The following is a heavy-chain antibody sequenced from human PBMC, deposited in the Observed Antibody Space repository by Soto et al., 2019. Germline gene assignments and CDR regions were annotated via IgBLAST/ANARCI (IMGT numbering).Heavy chain of an antibody. V-gene: IGHV3-23*01. CDR1: GFTFSNYA. J-gene: IGHJ5*02. Sequence: EVQLLESGGDLVRPGGSLRLSCAASGFTFSNYAMTWVRQAPGKGLEWVSTFSGTGANTYYADSVKGRFTISRDNSKNTVFLHVNSLRASDTAVYYCAKGKRTISGYCPFDLWGQGTLVTLYS. CDR2: FSGTGANT. D-gene: IGHD6-25*01. CDR3: AKGKRTISGYCPFDL.